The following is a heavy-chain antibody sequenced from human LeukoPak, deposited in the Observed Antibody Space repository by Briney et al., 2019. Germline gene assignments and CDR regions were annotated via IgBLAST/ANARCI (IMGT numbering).Heavy chain of an antibody. CDR2: IYYSGST. J-gene: IGHJ4*02. V-gene: IGHV4-38-2*02. CDR1: GYYINRGYY. Sequence: SETLSLTCSVSGYYINRGYYWGWIRQPPGKGLEWIGNIYYSGSTYYNPSFKSRLTISVDTSKNQFSLKLSSVTAADTAVYYCASLRTGDFDYWGQGALVTVSS. D-gene: IGHD3-10*01. CDR3: ASLRTGDFDY.